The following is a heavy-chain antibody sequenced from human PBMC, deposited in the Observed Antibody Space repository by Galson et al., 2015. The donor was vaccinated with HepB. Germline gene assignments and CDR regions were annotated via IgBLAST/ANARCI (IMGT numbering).Heavy chain of an antibody. CDR3: ARDIAVAGRLFDY. V-gene: IGHV3-48*01. CDR1: GFTFSSYS. Sequence: SLRLSCAASGFTFSSYSMNWVRQAPGKGLEWVSYISSSSSTIYYADSVKGRFTISRDNAKNSLYLQMNSLRAEDTAVYYCARDIAVAGRLFDYWGQGTLVTVSS. J-gene: IGHJ4*02. CDR2: ISSSSSTI. D-gene: IGHD6-19*01.